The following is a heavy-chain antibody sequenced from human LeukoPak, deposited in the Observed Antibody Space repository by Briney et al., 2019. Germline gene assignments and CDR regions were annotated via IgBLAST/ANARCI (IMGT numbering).Heavy chain of an antibody. CDR3: ARGRDGGNYTPLDY. V-gene: IGHV4-34*11. CDR1: GGSFSGYY. Sequence: SETLSLTCAVYGGSFSGYYWSWIRQPPGKGLEWIGYIYYSGSTNYNPSLKSRVTISVDTSKNQFSLNLSSVTAADTAVYFCARGRDGGNYTPLDYWGQGTLVTVSS. D-gene: IGHD4-23*01. CDR2: IYYSGST. J-gene: IGHJ4*02.